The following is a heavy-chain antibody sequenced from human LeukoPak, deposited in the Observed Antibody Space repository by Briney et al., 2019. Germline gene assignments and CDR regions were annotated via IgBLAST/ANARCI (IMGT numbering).Heavy chain of an antibody. V-gene: IGHV4-4*02. CDR3: GKTDIYFNPIDY. J-gene: IGHJ4*02. CDR2: IHRDGRT. Sequence: PSGTLSLTCAVSGVSISSSEWWIGVREPPGQGLEWIGEIHRDGRTRYNPSLKSRVTMSIDYSKNQFSLKVSSVTAADTAIYYCGKTDIYFNPIDYWGPGSLVTVSS. CDR1: GVSISSSEW. D-gene: IGHD3-9*01.